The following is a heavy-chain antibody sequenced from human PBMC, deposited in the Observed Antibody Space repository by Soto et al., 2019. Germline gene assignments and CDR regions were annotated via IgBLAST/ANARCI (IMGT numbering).Heavy chain of an antibody. J-gene: IGHJ4*02. D-gene: IGHD4-17*01. CDR1: GGSISSYY. V-gene: IGHV4-59*08. CDR2: IYYSGST. Sequence: PSETLSLTCTVSGGSISSYYSSWIRQPPGKGLEWIGYIYYSGSTNYNPSLKSRVTISVDTSQNQFSLKLSSMTAADTAVYYCARRYGRYFDYWGQGTLVTVSS. CDR3: ARRYGRYFDY.